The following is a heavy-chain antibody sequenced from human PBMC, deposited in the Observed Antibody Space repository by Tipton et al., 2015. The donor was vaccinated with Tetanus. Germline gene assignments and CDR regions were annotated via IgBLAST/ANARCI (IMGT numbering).Heavy chain of an antibody. Sequence: GSLRLSCAASGFTSRTYWMNWIRQAPGKGLEWVANIEQDGSALYYVDSVKGRFTFSRDNAKNSLYLQVNSLRVEDTAVYYCARAISSRWGKHDAFDIWGQGTTVAVSS. CDR2: IEQDGSAL. CDR3: ARAISSRWGKHDAFDI. D-gene: IGHD3-16*01. V-gene: IGHV3-7*01. CDR1: GFTSRTYW. J-gene: IGHJ3*02.